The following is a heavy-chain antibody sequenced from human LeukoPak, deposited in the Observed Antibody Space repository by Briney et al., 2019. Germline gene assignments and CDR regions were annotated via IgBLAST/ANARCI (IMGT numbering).Heavy chain of an antibody. Sequence: GGXXRLSCAASGFTFSSYGMHWVRQAPGKGLEGVAFIRYDGSNKYYADSVKGRFTISRDNSKNTLYLQMNSLRAEDTAMYFCAKDKDPWKSTSISDFDYWGQGTLVTVSS. CDR1: GFTFSSYG. V-gene: IGHV3-30*02. D-gene: IGHD1-1*01. J-gene: IGHJ4*02. CDR3: AKDKDPWKSTSISDFDY. CDR2: IRYDGSNK.